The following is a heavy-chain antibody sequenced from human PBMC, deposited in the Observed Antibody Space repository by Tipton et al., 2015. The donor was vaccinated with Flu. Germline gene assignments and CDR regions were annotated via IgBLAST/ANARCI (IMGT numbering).Heavy chain of an antibody. Sequence: GLVKPSGTLSLTCAVSGGSISSSNWWSWVRQPPGKGLEWIGEIYHSGSTNYNPSLKSRVTISVDKSKNQFSLKLSSVTAADTAVYYWARAKSPGYYYDSSEGAYFDYWGQGTLVTVSS. CDR2: IYHSGST. CDR1: GGSISSSNW. J-gene: IGHJ4*02. CDR3: ARAKSPGYYYDSSEGAYFDY. V-gene: IGHV4-4*02. D-gene: IGHD3-22*01.